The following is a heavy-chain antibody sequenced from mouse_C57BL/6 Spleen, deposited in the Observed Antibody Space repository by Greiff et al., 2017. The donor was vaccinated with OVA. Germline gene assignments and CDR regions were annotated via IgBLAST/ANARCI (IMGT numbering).Heavy chain of an antibody. CDR1: GYTFTSYW. D-gene: IGHD2-1*01. J-gene: IGHJ2*01. CDR2: IYPSDSET. Sequence: QVQLQQPGAELVRPGSSVKLSCKASGYTFTSYWMDWVKQRPGQGLEWIGNIYPSDSETHYNQKFKDKATLTVDKSSSTAYMQLSSLTSEDSAVYYCARPYCNLFDYWGQGTTLTVSS. CDR3: ARPYCNLFDY. V-gene: IGHV1-61*01.